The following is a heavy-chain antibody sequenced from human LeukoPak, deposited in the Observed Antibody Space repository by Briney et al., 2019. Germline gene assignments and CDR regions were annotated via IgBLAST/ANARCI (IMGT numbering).Heavy chain of an antibody. J-gene: IGHJ3*02. CDR3: TKDYPLGVRYAFDI. Sequence: PGGSLRLSCVASGFTFSTYAMDWVRQAPGRGLEWVSGISSDGANTYYADSVEGRFTISRDNSKNTLYMQMNSLRDEDTPMYYCTKDYPLGVRYAFDIWGQGTMVTVS. CDR2: ISSDGANT. CDR1: GFTFSTYA. D-gene: IGHD3-16*01. V-gene: IGHV3-23*01.